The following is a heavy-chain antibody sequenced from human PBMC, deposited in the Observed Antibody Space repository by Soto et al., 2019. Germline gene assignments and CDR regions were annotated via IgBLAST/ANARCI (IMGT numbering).Heavy chain of an antibody. CDR3: ANLDTALVFFAKAV. D-gene: IGHD5-18*01. Sequence: QVQLVESGGCVVQPGRSLRLSCAASGFVFRTYGMYWVRQAPGKGLEWVALISYDGRSKNYADSVKGRFTISRDNSENKLLLHMNSLTFEATAVYYCANLDTALVFFAKAVWGQGTTVVVSS. CDR1: GFVFRTYG. CDR2: ISYDGRSK. V-gene: IGHV3-30*18. J-gene: IGHJ6*02.